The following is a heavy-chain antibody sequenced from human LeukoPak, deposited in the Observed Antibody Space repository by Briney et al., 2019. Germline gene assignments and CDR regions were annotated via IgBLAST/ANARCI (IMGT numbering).Heavy chain of an antibody. CDR2: IYYSGST. CDR3: ARRVDHSYRVTGAGAFDI. V-gene: IGHV4-59*01. Sequence: PSETLSLTCTVSGGSISSFYWGWIRQPPGKGLEWIGYIYYSGSTYYNPSLKSRVTISVDMPKNQFSLKVSSVTAADTAVYYCARRVDHSYRVTGAGAFDIWGQGTMVTVSS. J-gene: IGHJ3*02. CDR1: GGSISSFY. D-gene: IGHD5-18*01.